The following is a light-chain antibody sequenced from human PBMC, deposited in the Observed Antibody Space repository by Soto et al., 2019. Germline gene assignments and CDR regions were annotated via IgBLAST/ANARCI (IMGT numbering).Light chain of an antibody. J-gene: IGKJ1*01. CDR2: GAS. CDR3: QQYGSSIKT. Sequence: EIVLTQFPGTLSLSPGERATLSCRASQSVGSNYLAWYQQRPGQPPNLLIFGASHRAPDIPDRFSGSGSGTDFTLTISRLEPEDFAVYYCQQYGSSIKTLGQGTKVDTK. CDR1: QSVGSNY. V-gene: IGKV3-20*01.